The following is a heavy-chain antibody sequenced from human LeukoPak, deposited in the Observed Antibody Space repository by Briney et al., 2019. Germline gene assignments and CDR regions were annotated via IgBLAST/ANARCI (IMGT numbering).Heavy chain of an antibody. V-gene: IGHV1-2*02. CDR2: INPNSGGT. J-gene: IGHJ4*02. D-gene: IGHD1-26*01. CDR1: GYTFTGYY. Sequence: ASVSVSCKASGYTFTGYYMHGVRQAPGQGLEWMGWINPNSGGTNYAQKFQGRVTMTRDTSISTAYMELSRLRSDDTAVYYCARLTSGGSYGGYFDYWGQGTLVTVSS. CDR3: ARLTSGGSYGGYFDY.